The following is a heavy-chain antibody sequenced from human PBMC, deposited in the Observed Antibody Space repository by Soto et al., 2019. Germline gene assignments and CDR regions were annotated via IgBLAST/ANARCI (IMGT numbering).Heavy chain of an antibody. CDR3: ARSVGYCSSTSCYTGAGPGWFDP. CDR2: INAGNGNT. CDR1: GYTFTGYA. J-gene: IGHJ5*02. Sequence: ASVKASCKASGYTFTGYAMHRVRQTPGQRLEWMGWINAGNGNTKYSQKFQGRVTITRDTSASTAYKELSSLRAEDTAVYYCARSVGYCSSTSCYTGAGPGWFDPWGQGTLVTVSS. V-gene: IGHV1-3*01. D-gene: IGHD2-2*02.